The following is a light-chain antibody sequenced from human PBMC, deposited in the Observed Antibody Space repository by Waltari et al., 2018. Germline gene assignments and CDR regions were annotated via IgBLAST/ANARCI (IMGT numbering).Light chain of an antibody. CDR1: TGEVSSNYY. V-gene: IGLV7-43*01. Sequence: QTVVPQEPSLTVSPGGTVTLTCASTTGEVSSNYYPTWLQQKPGQAPTSLIYSTNKRHFWTPARFSGSLLGGRAALTLSHAQPEDEAAYCCLLYYGDARWVFGGGTNLTVL. J-gene: IGLJ3*02. CDR3: LLYYGDARWV. CDR2: STN.